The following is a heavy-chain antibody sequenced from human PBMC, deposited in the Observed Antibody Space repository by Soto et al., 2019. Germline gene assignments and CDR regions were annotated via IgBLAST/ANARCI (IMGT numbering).Heavy chain of an antibody. V-gene: IGHV4-39*01. J-gene: IGHJ4*02. CDR3: ARYLLGYCSGGSCYNPDSFDY. CDR1: GGSISSSSYY. Sequence: QLQLQESGPGLVKPSETLSLTCTVSGGSISSSSYYWGWIRQPPGKGLEWIGSIYYSGSTYYNPSLKSRVTISVDTSKNQFSLKLSSVTAADTAVYYCARYLLGYCSGGSCYNPDSFDYWGQGTLVTVSS. D-gene: IGHD2-15*01. CDR2: IYYSGST.